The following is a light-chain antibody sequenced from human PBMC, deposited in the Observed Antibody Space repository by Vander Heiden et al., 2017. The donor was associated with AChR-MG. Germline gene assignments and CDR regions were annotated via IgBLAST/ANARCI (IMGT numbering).Light chain of an antibody. V-gene: IGLV3-21*02. J-gene: IGLJ2*01. Sequence: SYVLTQPPSVSVAPGPTSRITRGGNNIGSKSVQWYQRKPGQAPVLVVYDDSERPSGIPERFSGSNSGNTATLTISRVEAGDEADYYCQVWDSSSDHVVFGGGTKLTVL. CDR1: NIGSKS. CDR2: DDS. CDR3: QVWDSSSDHVV.